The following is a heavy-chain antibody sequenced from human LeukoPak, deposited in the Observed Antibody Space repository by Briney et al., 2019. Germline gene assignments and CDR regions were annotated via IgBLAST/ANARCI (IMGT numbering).Heavy chain of an antibody. D-gene: IGHD5-12*01. CDR2: ISYDGSNK. V-gene: IGHV3-30*04. CDR1: GFTFSSYA. Sequence: GRSLRLSCAAPGFTFSSYAMHWVRQAPGKGLEWVAVISYDGSNKYYADSVKGRFTISRDNSKNTLYLQMNSLRAEDTAVYYCARASKVATEFDYWGQGTLVTVSS. J-gene: IGHJ4*02. CDR3: ARASKVATEFDY.